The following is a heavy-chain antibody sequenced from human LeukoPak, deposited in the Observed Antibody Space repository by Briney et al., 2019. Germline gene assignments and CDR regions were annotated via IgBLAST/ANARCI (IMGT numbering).Heavy chain of an antibody. J-gene: IGHJ4*02. V-gene: IGHV3-21*01. CDR3: ASYSSGWYPSPSDY. CDR2: ISSSSSYI. D-gene: IGHD6-19*01. CDR1: GFTFSSYS. Sequence: PGGSLRLSCAASGFTFSSYSMNWVRQAPGKGLEWVSSISSSSSYIYYADSVKGRFTISRDNAKNSLYLQMNSLRAEDTAVYYCASYSSGWYPSPSDYWGQGTLVTASS.